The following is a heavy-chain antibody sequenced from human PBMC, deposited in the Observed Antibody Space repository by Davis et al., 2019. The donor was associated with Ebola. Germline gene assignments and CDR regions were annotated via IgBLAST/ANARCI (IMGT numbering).Heavy chain of an antibody. CDR1: GGSFSGYY. D-gene: IGHD3-3*01. CDR2: INHSGSP. CDR3: ARVDLGGRKYDFWSGYFTTWFDP. J-gene: IGHJ5*02. Sequence: SETLSLTCAVYGGSFSGYYWSWIRQPPGKGLEWIGEINHSGSPNYNPSLKSRVTISVDTSKNQFSLKLNSVTAADTAVYYCARVDLGGRKYDFWSGYFTTWFDPWGQGTLVTVSS. V-gene: IGHV4-34*01.